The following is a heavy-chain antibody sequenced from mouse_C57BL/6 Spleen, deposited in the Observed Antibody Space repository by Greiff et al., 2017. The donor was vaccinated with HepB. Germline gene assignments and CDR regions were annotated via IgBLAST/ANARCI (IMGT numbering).Heavy chain of an antibody. CDR1: GYTFTSYT. V-gene: IGHV1-4*01. J-gene: IGHJ3*01. Sequence: VQLQQSGAELARPGASVKMSCKASGYTFTSYTMHWVKQRPGQGLEWIGYINPSSGYTKYNQKFKNMATLTADKSSSTAYMQLSSLTSEDSAVSYCARDYYVSSPAWFAYWGQGTLVTVSA. CDR3: ARDYYVSSPAWFAY. D-gene: IGHD1-1*01. CDR2: INPSSGYT.